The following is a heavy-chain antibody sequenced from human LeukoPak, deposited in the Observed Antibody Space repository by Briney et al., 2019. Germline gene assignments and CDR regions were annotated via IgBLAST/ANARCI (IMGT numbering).Heavy chain of an antibody. V-gene: IGHV3-11*01. D-gene: IGHD3-9*01. J-gene: IGHJ6*02. CDR2: ITNGGSTI. CDR3: ARSIGLTGGGVDV. CDR1: GFTFSDYN. Sequence: GGSLRLSCAASGFTFSDYNMNWVRQAPGQGLEWVSYITNGGSTIHHADSVKGRFTISRDNAKKTLYLQMNSLRAEDTAVYYCARSIGLTGGGVDVWGQGTTVTVSS.